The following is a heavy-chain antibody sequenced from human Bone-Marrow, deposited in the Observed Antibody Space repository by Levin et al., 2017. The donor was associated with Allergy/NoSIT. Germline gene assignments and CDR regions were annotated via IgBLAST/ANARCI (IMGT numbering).Heavy chain of an antibody. J-gene: IGHJ3*02. D-gene: IGHD3-22*01. CDR2: LFYSGST. CDR3: ARESRSFYDSSAGDGFDI. Sequence: SQTISLTCTVSGGSISSGDYYWSWIRQPPGKGLEWIGYLFYSGSTYYNPSLKSRVNISIDTSRDQFSLKLSSVTAADTAVYYCARESRSFYDSSAGDGFDIWGQGTMVTVSS. V-gene: IGHV4-30-4*01. CDR1: GGSISSGDYY.